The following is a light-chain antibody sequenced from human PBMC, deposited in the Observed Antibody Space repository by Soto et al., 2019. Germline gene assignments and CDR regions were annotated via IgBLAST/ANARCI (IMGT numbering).Light chain of an antibody. Sequence: QSVLTQPPSVSAAPGQKVTISCSGSSSNIGNNYVSWYQQLPGTAPKLLIYDNNKRPSGIPDRFSGSKSGTSATLGITGLQTGDEADYYSGTWDNSLSVGVFGGGTKVTVL. CDR2: DNN. V-gene: IGLV1-51*01. CDR3: GTWDNSLSVGV. CDR1: SSNIGNNY. J-gene: IGLJ2*01.